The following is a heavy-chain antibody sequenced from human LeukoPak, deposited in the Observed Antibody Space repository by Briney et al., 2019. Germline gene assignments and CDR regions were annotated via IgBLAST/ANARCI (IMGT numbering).Heavy chain of an antibody. Sequence: GGSLRLSCAASGFTFSSYAMKCVRQAPGKGMEWVSAISGSGGSTYYADSVKGRFTISRDNSKNTLYLQMNSLRAEDTAVYYCAKSKGGYDADYFDYWGQGTLVTVSS. CDR2: ISGSGGST. V-gene: IGHV3-23*01. CDR1: GFTFSSYA. CDR3: AKSKGGYDADYFDY. D-gene: IGHD5-12*01. J-gene: IGHJ4*02.